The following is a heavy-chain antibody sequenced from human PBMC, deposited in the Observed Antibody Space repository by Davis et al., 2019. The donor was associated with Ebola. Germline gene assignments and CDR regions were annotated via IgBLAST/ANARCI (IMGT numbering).Heavy chain of an antibody. V-gene: IGHV4-39*07. D-gene: IGHD6-6*01. Sequence: GSLRLSCTVSRGSISRRSYYWGWIRQPPGKGLEWIGSIYPSGSTYYNPSLKSRVTISVDTSKNQFSLKLSSVTAADTAVYYCARDASEPSIAALFLWYYFDYWGQGTLVTVSS. CDR3: ARDASEPSIAALFLWYYFDY. J-gene: IGHJ4*02. CDR1: RGSISRRSYY. CDR2: IYPSGST.